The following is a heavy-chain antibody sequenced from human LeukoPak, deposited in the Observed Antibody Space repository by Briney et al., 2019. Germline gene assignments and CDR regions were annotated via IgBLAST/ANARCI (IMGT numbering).Heavy chain of an antibody. Sequence: GGSLRLSCTTSGFTFSSYAMSWVRQAPGKGLEWVSGISSGSSTYYVDSVKGRFTISRDNSKNTLYLQMNSLRAEDTAVYYCAKVWYCSGGSCYYFDSWGQGTLVTVSS. D-gene: IGHD2-15*01. V-gene: IGHV3-23*01. CDR3: AKVWYCSGGSCYYFDS. CDR2: ISSGSST. CDR1: GFTFSSYA. J-gene: IGHJ4*02.